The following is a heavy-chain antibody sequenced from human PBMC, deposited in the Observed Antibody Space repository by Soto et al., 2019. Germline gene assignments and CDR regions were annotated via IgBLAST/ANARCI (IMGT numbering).Heavy chain of an antibody. J-gene: IGHJ4*02. CDR3: ARDPDSDYGQDVDY. Sequence: EVQLVESGGGLVQPGGSLRLSCAASGFTVSSNDMSWVRQAPGKGLEWVSVIYSGGSTYYADSVKGRFTISRHNSKNTLYLQMNSLRAEDTALYYCARDPDSDYGQDVDYWGQGTLVTVSS. V-gene: IGHV3-53*04. CDR1: GFTVSSND. CDR2: IYSGGST. D-gene: IGHD3-10*01.